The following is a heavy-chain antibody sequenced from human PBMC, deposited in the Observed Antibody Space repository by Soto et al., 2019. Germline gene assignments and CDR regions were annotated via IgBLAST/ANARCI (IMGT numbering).Heavy chain of an antibody. CDR2: INHSRST. Sequence: SETLSLTCAVYGGSFSGYYWSWIRQPPGKGLEWIGEINHSRSTNYNPSLKSRVTISVDTSKNQFSLKLSSVTAADTAVYYCARGFLKGVYIWGSYRYTFHFDYWGQETLFTVSS. J-gene: IGHJ4*02. D-gene: IGHD3-16*02. CDR1: GGSFSGYY. CDR3: ARGFLKGVYIWGSYRYTFHFDY. V-gene: IGHV4-34*01.